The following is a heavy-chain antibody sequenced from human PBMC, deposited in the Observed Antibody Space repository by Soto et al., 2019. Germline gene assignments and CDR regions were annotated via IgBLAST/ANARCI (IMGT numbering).Heavy chain of an antibody. CDR2: IYHSGRT. D-gene: IGHD6-19*01. Sequence: TLSLTCAVSGGSISSGGYSWSWIRQPPGKGLEWLGYIYHSGRTYYNPSLKSRVTISVDTSKTQCSLTLSSVTAATTAVYSCSRHGKWLVPGYFYYGMDVLGQGTTVTVSS. CDR1: GGSISSGGYS. CDR3: SRHGKWLVPGYFYYGMDV. J-gene: IGHJ6*02. V-gene: IGHV4-30-2*01.